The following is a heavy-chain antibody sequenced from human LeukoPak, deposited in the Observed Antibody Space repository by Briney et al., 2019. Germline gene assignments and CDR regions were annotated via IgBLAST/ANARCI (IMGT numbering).Heavy chain of an antibody. CDR3: AKDRELLIVSHLDY. V-gene: IGHV3-23*01. CDR2: ISDSGGST. J-gene: IGHJ4*02. CDR1: GFTFSSYA. D-gene: IGHD1-26*01. Sequence: GGSLRLSCAASGFTFSSYAMSWVRQAPGKGLEWVSAISDSGGSTYYADSVKGRFTISRDNSKNTVYLQMNSLRAEDTAVYYCAKDRELLIVSHLDYWGQGTLVTVSS.